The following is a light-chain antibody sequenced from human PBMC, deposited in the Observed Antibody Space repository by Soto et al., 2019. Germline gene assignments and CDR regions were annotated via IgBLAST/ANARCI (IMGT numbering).Light chain of an antibody. J-gene: IGKJ2*01. V-gene: IGKV3-20*01. CDR3: QHYGSSSYT. Sequence: EIALAQSPGTLSLSPGERATLSCGASQTVSSDLAWYQQKLGQAPRLLIYGASNRATGIPDRFSGSGSGTDFTLTINRLEPEDFAVYYCQHYGSSSYTFGQGTKLEIK. CDR2: GAS. CDR1: QTVSSD.